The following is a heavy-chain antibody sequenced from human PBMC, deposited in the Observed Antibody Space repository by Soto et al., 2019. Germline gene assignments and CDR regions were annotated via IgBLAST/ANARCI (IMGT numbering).Heavy chain of an antibody. D-gene: IGHD3-10*01. V-gene: IGHV4-59*01. Sequence: SETLSLTCTVSGGSITSYYWSWIRQPPGKGLEWIGYIYYSGSTNYNPSLKSRVIISIDTSKNQFSLKLSSVTAADTAVYYCARVGRWFGELFWDYYYYGMDVWGQGTTVTVS. J-gene: IGHJ6*02. CDR3: ARVGRWFGELFWDYYYYGMDV. CDR2: IYYSGST. CDR1: GGSITSYY.